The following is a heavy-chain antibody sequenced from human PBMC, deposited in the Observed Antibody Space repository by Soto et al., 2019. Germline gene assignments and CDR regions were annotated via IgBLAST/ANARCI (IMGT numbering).Heavy chain of an antibody. V-gene: IGHV1-46*04. CDR2: INPNSCRT. CDR3: ARLRVQYCGADCYSAFDV. D-gene: IGHD2-21*02. J-gene: IGHJ4*02. CDR1: GYTFSIYY. Sequence: EASVKVSFKASGYTFSIYYIHWVRKAPGQRPERKGIINPNSCRTSYAQKLQGRVTMTTDTSTSTVYMELSSLRSEDTAIYYCARLRVQYCGADCYSAFDVWGQGTLVTVSS.